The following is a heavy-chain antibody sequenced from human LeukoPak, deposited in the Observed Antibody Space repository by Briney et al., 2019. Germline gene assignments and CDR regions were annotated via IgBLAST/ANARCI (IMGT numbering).Heavy chain of an antibody. CDR1: GFTFSSYA. D-gene: IGHD5-18*01. Sequence: GGSLRLSCAASGFTFSSYAMSWVRQAPGKGLEWVSSISSSSSYIYYADSVKGRFTISRDNAKNSLYLQMNSLRAEDTAVYYCARNSYGYSHFDYWGQGTLVTVSS. CDR3: ARNSYGYSHFDY. CDR2: ISSSSSYI. J-gene: IGHJ4*02. V-gene: IGHV3-21*01.